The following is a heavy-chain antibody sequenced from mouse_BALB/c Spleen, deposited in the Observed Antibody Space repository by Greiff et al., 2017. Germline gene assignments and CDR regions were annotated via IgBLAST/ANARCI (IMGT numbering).Heavy chain of an antibody. V-gene: IGHV1-82*01. CDR3: ARKEFAY. Sequence: QVKLQQSGPELVKPGASVKISCKASGYAFSSSWMNWVKQRPGQGLEWIGRIYPGDGDTNYNGKFKGKATLTADKSSSAAYMQLSSLTSVDSAVYFCARKEFAYWGQGTLVTVSA. CDR2: IYPGDGDT. J-gene: IGHJ3*01. CDR1: GYAFSSSW.